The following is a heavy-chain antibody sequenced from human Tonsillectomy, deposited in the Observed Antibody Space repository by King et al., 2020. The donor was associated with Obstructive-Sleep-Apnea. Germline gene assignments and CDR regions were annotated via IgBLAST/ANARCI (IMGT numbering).Heavy chain of an antibody. D-gene: IGHD3-16*01. CDR1: GGSINSYY. CDR3: ARDLGGARSYWDGMDV. Sequence: QLQESGPGLVKPSETLSLTCSVSGGSINSYYWSWIRQPPGKGLEWIGYIYYSGSTNYNPSLKSRVTISVDTSKNQFSLKLSSVTAADTAVYYCARDLGGARSYWDGMDVWGQGTTVTVSS. CDR2: IYYSGST. V-gene: IGHV4-59*01. J-gene: IGHJ6*02.